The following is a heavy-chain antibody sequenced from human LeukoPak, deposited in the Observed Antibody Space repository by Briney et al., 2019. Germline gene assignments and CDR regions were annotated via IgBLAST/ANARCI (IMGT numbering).Heavy chain of an antibody. CDR2: IKEDGSEK. Sequence: GGSLRLSCPASGFTFSSYWMNWVRQAPGKGLEGVANIKEDGSEKYYVDSVKGRFTISRHNAEHSLYLQMNRLRAEAAAVYYCACSITANTNYWGQGTLVTVTS. J-gene: IGHJ4*02. CDR1: GFTFSSYW. CDR3: ACSITANTNY. V-gene: IGHV3-7*01. D-gene: IGHD1-7*01.